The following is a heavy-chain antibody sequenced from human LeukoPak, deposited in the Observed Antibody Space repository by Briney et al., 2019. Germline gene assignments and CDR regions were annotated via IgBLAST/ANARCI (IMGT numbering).Heavy chain of an antibody. V-gene: IGHV3-30*04. CDR3: AKDRDGYGDGYFDY. CDR2: ISYDGSNK. CDR1: GFTFSSYA. Sequence: GGSLRLSCAASGFTFSSYAMHWVRQAPGKGLEWVALISYDGSNKYYADSVKGRFTISRDNSKNTLYLQMNSLRAEDTAVYYCAKDRDGYGDGYFDYWGQGTLVTVSS. J-gene: IGHJ4*02. D-gene: IGHD5-24*01.